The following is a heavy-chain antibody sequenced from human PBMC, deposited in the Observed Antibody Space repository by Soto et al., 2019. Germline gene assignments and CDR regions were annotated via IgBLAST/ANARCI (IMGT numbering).Heavy chain of an antibody. V-gene: IGHV1-18*01. J-gene: IGHJ5*02. CDR1: GYTFTKYG. CDR3: ARGYCSSTSCYGAWNWFDP. Sequence: QVQLVQSGAEVTKPGASVKVSCKASGYTFTKYGISWVRQAPGQGLEWMGWISTYNGNTNYAQKLQGRVTMTTDTSTSTAYMELRSLRSDDKAVYYCARGYCSSTSCYGAWNWFDPWGQGTLVTVSS. CDR2: ISTYNGNT. D-gene: IGHD2-2*01.